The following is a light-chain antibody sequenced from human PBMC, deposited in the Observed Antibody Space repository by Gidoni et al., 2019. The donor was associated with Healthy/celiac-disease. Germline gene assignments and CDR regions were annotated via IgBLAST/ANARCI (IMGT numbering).Light chain of an antibody. CDR3: AAWEDSLNGWV. CDR2: YDD. CDR1: SSNIGNNA. J-gene: IGLJ3*02. Sequence: SVLTTPPSVSAAPRQRVTISRSGSSSNIGNNAVNGYQQLPGKAPKLLIYYDDLRPSGVADRLSGSRSGSAASLAMSGLQSEDEADYYCAAWEDSLNGWVFGGGTKLTVL. V-gene: IGLV1-36*01.